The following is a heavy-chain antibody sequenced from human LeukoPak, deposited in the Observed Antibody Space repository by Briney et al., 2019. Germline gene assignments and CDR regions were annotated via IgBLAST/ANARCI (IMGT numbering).Heavy chain of an antibody. CDR2: INHDGSVQ. CDR1: GFTFSSYW. V-gene: IGHV3-7*03. CDR3: ARQGYGLDSPDY. J-gene: IGHJ4*02. Sequence: GGSLRLSCAASGFTFSSYWMGWVRQAPGKGLEWVANINHDGSVQHYVDSVKGRFTISRDNARNSLNLQMNSLRAEDTAVYYCARQGYGLDSPDYWGQGTLVTVSS. D-gene: IGHD5-18*01.